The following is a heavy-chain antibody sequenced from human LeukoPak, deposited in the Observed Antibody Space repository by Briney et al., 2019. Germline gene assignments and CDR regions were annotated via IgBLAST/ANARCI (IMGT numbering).Heavy chain of an antibody. CDR3: ARRESYDSSGYYSDFDY. CDR1: GYTFTGYY. J-gene: IGHJ4*02. Sequence: ASVKVSCKASGYTFTGYYMHWVRQAPGQGLEWMGWINPNSGGTNYAQKFQGRVTMTRDTSISTAYMELSRLRSDDTAVYYCARRESYDSSGYYSDFDYWGQGTLVTVSS. V-gene: IGHV1-2*02. D-gene: IGHD3-22*01. CDR2: INPNSGGT.